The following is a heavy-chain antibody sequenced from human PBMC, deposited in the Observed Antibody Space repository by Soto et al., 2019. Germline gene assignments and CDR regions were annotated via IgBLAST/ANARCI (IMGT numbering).Heavy chain of an antibody. CDR3: ARDRPESSWYGRFWFDP. J-gene: IGHJ5*02. Sequence: QVQLRESGPGLVKPSETLSLTCTVSGGSISSYYWSWIRQPAGKGLEWIGRIYTSGSTNYNPSLKSRVTMSVDTSKNQFSLKLSSVTAADTAVYYCARDRPESSWYGRFWFDPWGQGTLVTVSS. CDR2: IYTSGST. D-gene: IGHD6-13*01. CDR1: GGSISSYY. V-gene: IGHV4-4*07.